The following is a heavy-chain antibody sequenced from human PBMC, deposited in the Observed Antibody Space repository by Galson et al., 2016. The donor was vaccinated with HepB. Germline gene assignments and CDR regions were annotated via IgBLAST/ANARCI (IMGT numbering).Heavy chain of an antibody. Sequence: SLRLSCAASGFTFSSYWMSWVRQAPGKGLEWVANIKKDGSEKHYVDSVKGRFTISRDNAKNSLYLQMNSLRAEDTAEYYCARDQYATVTTFGWFDYWGQGTLVTVSS. D-gene: IGHD3-16*01. CDR1: GFTFSSYW. CDR3: ARDQYATVTTFGWFDY. J-gene: IGHJ4*02. CDR2: IKKDGSEK. V-gene: IGHV3-7*04.